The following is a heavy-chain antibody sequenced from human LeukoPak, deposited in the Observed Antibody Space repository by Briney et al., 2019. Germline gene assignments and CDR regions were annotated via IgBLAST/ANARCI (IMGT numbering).Heavy chain of an antibody. CDR1: EFTFSSYS. Sequence: PGGSLRLSCAASEFTFSSYSMNWVRQAPGKGLEWVSSISSTRTYIYYADSVKGRFTISRDNAKNSLYLQMNSLRVEDTAVYFCARDRIGYCSATSCFVNSYYYMDVWGKGTTVTVSS. CDR2: ISSTRTYI. V-gene: IGHV3-21*01. J-gene: IGHJ6*03. CDR3: ARDRIGYCSATSCFVNSYYYMDV. D-gene: IGHD2-2*01.